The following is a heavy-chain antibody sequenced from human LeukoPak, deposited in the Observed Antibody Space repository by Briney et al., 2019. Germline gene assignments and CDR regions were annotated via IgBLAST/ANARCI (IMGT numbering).Heavy chain of an antibody. CDR1: GFSFSDHY. D-gene: IGHD3-16*01. CDR3: ARYLTYPAFFDY. V-gene: IGHV3-72*01. J-gene: IGHJ4*02. CDR2: SRNKANSFST. Sequence: GGSLRLSCAASGFSFSDHYMDWVRQAPGKGLEWVGRSRNKANSFSTAYAASVKGRFTISRDDSKNSLYLEMNSLKTEDTAVYCCARYLTYPAFFDYWGQGTLVTVSS.